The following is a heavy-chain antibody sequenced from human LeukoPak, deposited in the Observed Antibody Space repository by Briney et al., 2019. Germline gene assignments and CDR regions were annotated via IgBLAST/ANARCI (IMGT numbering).Heavy chain of an antibody. V-gene: IGHV4-59*01. D-gene: IGHD3-10*01. CDR1: GGSISSYY. CDR3: ARVSNGYYGSGGLDYYYYMDV. Sequence: SETLSLTCTVSGGSISSYYWSWIRQPPGKGLEWIGYIYYSGSTNYNPSLKSRVTISVDTSKNQFSLKLSSVTAADTAMYYCARVSNGYYGSGGLDYYYYMDVWGKGTTVTVSS. CDR2: IYYSGST. J-gene: IGHJ6*03.